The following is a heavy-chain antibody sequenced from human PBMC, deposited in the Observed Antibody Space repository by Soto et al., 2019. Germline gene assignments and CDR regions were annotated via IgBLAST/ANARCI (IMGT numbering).Heavy chain of an antibody. D-gene: IGHD4-17*01. CDR1: GGSISSYY. CDR3: ARHFSPTPSDYGGNFDY. V-gene: IGHV4-59*08. J-gene: IGHJ4*02. CDR2: IYYSGST. Sequence: SETLSLTCTVSGGSISSYYWSWIRQPPGKGLEWIGYIYYSGSTNYNPSLKSRVTISVDTTKNQFSWKLSSVTAADTAVYYCARHFSPTPSDYGGNFDYWGQGTLVTVSS.